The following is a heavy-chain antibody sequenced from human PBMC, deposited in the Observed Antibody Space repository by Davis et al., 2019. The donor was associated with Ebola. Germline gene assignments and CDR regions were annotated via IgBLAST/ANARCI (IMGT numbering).Heavy chain of an antibody. D-gene: IGHD3-9*01. J-gene: IGHJ3*02. V-gene: IGHV1-18*01. CDR3: ARPGWPTAYGAFDI. CDR1: GYTFTSYG. CDR2: ISAYNGNT. Sequence: ASVKVSCKASGYTFTSYGISWVRQAPGQGLEWMGWISAYNGNTNYAQKLQGRVTMTTDASTSTAYMELRSLRSDDTAVYYCARPGWPTAYGAFDIWGQGAMVTVSS.